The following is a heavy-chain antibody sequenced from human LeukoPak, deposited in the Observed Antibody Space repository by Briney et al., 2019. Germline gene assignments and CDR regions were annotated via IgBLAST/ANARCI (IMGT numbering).Heavy chain of an antibody. Sequence: GGSLRLSCVVSGFTFGSSWMSWVRQAPGKGLEWVTNIKQDGSEKYYVDSVKGRFTISRDNSRNSLYLDINSLRTEDTAVYYCAKDRDSNWYPYFEYWGQGTLITVPS. CDR2: IKQDGSEK. CDR3: AKDRDSNWYPYFEY. V-gene: IGHV3-7*03. J-gene: IGHJ4*02. D-gene: IGHD4-11*01. CDR1: GFTFGSSW.